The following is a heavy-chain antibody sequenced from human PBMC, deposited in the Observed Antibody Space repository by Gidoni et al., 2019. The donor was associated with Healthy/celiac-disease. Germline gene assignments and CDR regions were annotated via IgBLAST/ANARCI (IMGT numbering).Heavy chain of an antibody. V-gene: IGHV3-13*01. CDR1: GFTFSSYD. Sequence: EVQLVESGGGLVQPGGSLRLSCAASGFTFSSYDMHWVRHATGKGLEWVSAIGTAGDTYYPGSVKGRFTISRENAKNSLYLQMNSLRAGDTAVYYCARGEVYGDRRRTLNYGMDVWGQGTTVTVSS. J-gene: IGHJ6*02. CDR3: ARGEVYGDRRRTLNYGMDV. CDR2: IGTAGDT. D-gene: IGHD4-17*01.